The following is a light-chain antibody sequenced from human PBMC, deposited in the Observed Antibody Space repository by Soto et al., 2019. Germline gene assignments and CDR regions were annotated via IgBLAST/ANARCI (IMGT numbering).Light chain of an antibody. CDR2: GAS. V-gene: IGKV3-15*01. Sequence: TQSPSSLSASMGDRVTITCRASQDISGYLAWYQQKPGQAPRLLIYGASTRATGIPARFSGSGSGTEFTLTISSLQSEDFAVYYCQQYNNWPPWTFGEGTKVEIK. CDR3: QQYNNWPPWT. CDR1: QDISGY. J-gene: IGKJ1*01.